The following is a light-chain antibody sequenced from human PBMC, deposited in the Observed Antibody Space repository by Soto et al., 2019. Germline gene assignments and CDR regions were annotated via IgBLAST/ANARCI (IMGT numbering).Light chain of an antibody. J-gene: IGLJ1*01. CDR2: EVS. V-gene: IGLV2-14*01. CDR1: SSDVGGYNY. Sequence: QSALTQPASVSVSPGQSITISCTGTSSDVGGYNYVSWYQHHPGKAPKFLIYEVSNRPSGVSNRFSGSKSGNTASLTISGLQAEDEADYYCSSYTSSGTLYVFGTGTKVTVL. CDR3: SSYTSSGTLYV.